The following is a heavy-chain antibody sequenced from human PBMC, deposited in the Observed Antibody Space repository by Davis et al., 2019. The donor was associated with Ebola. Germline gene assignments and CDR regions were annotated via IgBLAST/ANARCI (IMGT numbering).Heavy chain of an antibody. CDR1: GGSISSSSYY. CDR3: ASIVVVPELVYYYYMDV. Sequence: PSETLSLTCTVSGGSISSSSYYWGWIRQPPGKGLEWIGSIYYSGSTYYNPSLKSRVTISVDTSKNQFSLKLSSVTAADTAVYYCASIVVVPELVYYYYMDVWGKGTTVTVSS. CDR2: IYYSGST. J-gene: IGHJ6*03. D-gene: IGHD2-2*01. V-gene: IGHV4-39*07.